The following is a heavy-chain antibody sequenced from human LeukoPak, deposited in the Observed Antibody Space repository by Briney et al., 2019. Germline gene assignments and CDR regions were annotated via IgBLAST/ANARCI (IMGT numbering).Heavy chain of an antibody. Sequence: GGSLRLSCAASGFSFSNHAMHWVRQAPGKGLEYVSGISSDGGTTYYGTSVKGRFTISRDNSNNTLSLQMSTLRAEDMAVYYCARHATSRYYSATYDWGQGTLVTVFS. J-gene: IGHJ4*02. CDR3: ARHATSRYYSATYD. CDR2: ISSDGGTT. D-gene: IGHD3-22*01. CDR1: GFSFSNHA. V-gene: IGHV3-64*01.